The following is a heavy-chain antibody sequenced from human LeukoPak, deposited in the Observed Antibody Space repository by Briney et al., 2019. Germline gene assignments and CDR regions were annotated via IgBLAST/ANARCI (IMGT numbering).Heavy chain of an antibody. CDR1: GYSISSGYY. CDR2: IYHSGRT. Sequence: SETLSLTCTVSGYSISSGYYWGWIRQPPGKGLEWIGSIYHSGRTFYNPSLKSRVTISVDTSKNQFSLKLSSVTAADTAVYYCARHSEYYYGSMDVWGKGTTVTISS. D-gene: IGHD3-10*01. CDR3: ARHSEYYYGSMDV. V-gene: IGHV4-38-2*02. J-gene: IGHJ6*04.